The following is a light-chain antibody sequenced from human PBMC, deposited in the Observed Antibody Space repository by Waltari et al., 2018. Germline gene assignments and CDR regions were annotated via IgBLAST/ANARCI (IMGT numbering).Light chain of an antibody. CDR1: RSDVWRSNL. CDR2: EVS. Sequence: QSALTQPASVSGSPGQSITISCTGSRSDVWRSNLVSWYLQHPGKAPKLIIYEVSKRPSGVSNRFSGSKSGNTASLTISGLQAEDEADYYCYSYAGGSVFGTGTKVTVL. J-gene: IGLJ1*01. CDR3: YSYAGGSV. V-gene: IGLV2-23*02.